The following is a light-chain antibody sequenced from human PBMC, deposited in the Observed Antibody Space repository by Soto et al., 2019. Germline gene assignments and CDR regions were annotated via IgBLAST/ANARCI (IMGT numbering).Light chain of an antibody. CDR2: AAS. CDR3: QPYGTLPIT. CDR1: QDIGNS. Sequence: EIQITSCPSSLSESVGDRVTITLHASQDIGNSVNWYQQKPGKAPKLLLSAASNLETGDPLRLSVSDQRTEYDFSLRSLRPEDVATHICQPYGTLPITFGQGTRLEIK. J-gene: IGKJ5*01. V-gene: IGKV1-33*01.